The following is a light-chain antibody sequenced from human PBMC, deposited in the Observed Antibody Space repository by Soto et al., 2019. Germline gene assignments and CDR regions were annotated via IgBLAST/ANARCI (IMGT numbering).Light chain of an antibody. V-gene: IGKV3-20*01. J-gene: IGKJ3*01. CDR1: QSVSSTF. CDR2: AAS. CDR3: QQYGSSLFS. Sequence: EIVLTQSPATLSLSPGERATLSCRASQSVSSTFLAWYQQKHGQAPRLVIYAASSRATGIPDRFSGSSYGTDFTLTISRLETEDFAVYYCQQYGSSLFSFGPGTKVDI.